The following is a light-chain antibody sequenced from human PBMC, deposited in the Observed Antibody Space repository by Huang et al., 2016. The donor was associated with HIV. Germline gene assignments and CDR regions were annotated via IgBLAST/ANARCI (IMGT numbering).Light chain of an antibody. CDR1: QSVSSY. CDR3: LQRSNSYT. CDR2: DTS. Sequence: EIVLTQSPATLSLSPGERATLSCRASQSVSSYLAWYQQKPGQAPGLLIYDTSNRATGIPARFSGRWSGTDFTLTISSLEPEDFAVYYCLQRSNSYTFGQGTKLEIK. J-gene: IGKJ2*01. V-gene: IGKV3-11*01.